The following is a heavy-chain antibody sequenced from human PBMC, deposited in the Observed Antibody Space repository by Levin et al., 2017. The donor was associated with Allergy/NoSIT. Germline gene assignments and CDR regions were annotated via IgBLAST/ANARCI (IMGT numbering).Heavy chain of an antibody. J-gene: IGHJ4*02. CDR2: INQDGSEE. CDR1: GFTVSNYS. Sequence: PGGSLRLSCAASGFTVSNYSMSWVRQAPGKGLEWVANINQDGSEEYYVDSVKGRFTISRDNAKNSLYLQMNSLRDEDTAVYYCASGELYWGQGTLVTVSS. CDR3: ASGELY. V-gene: IGHV3-7*01. D-gene: IGHD1-7*01.